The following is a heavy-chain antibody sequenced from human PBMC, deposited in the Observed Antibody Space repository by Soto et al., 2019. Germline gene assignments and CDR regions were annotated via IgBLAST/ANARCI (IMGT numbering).Heavy chain of an antibody. J-gene: IGHJ4*02. V-gene: IGHV1-2*02. CDR3: ARESVVTGTHHFDY. Sequence: QVQLVQSGAEVKKPGASVKVSCKASGYTFTGYYMHWVRQAPGQGLEWMGWINSNTGGTNYAQKFQGRVTMTRDTPISTAYMELSRLTSDDTAVYHCARESVVTGTHHFDYWGQGTLVTVSS. D-gene: IGHD1-7*01. CDR2: INSNTGGT. CDR1: GYTFTGYY.